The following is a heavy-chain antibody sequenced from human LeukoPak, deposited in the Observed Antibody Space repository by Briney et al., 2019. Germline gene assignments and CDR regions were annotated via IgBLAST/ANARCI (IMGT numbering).Heavy chain of an antibody. CDR1: GGSISSSSYY. D-gene: IGHD5-18*01. Sequence: SETLSLTCTVSGGSISSSSYYWGWIRQPPGKGLEWIGEINHSGSTNYNPSLKSRVTISVDTSKNQFSLKLSSVTAADTAVYYCARFVKSRADTAMVHYFDYWGQGTLVTVSS. CDR3: ARFVKSRADTAMVHYFDY. V-gene: IGHV4-39*07. CDR2: INHSGST. J-gene: IGHJ4*02.